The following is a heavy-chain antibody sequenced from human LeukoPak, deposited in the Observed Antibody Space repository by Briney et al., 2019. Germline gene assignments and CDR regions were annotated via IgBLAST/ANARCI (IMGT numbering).Heavy chain of an antibody. CDR3: ARVWGDAFDI. V-gene: IGHV4-59*01. Sequence: PETLSLTCTVSGGSISSYYWSWIRQPPGKGLEWIGYIYYSGSTNYNPSLKSRVTISVDTSKDQFSLKLSSVTAADTAVYYCARVWGDAFDIWGQGTMVTVSS. CDR1: GGSISSYY. CDR2: IYYSGST. D-gene: IGHD3-16*01. J-gene: IGHJ3*02.